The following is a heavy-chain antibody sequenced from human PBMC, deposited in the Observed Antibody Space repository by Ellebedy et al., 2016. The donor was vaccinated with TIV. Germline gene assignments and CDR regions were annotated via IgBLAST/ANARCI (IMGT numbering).Heavy chain of an antibody. CDR2: IYYSGSP. D-gene: IGHD6-13*01. Sequence: MPSETLSLTCTVSGGSISSSSYYWGWIRQPPGKGLEWIGSIYYSGSPYYNPSLKSRVTISVDTSKNQFSLKLSSVTAADTAVYYCSRHVVAAASPMTYDAFDIWGQGTMVTVSS. J-gene: IGHJ3*02. CDR3: SRHVVAAASPMTYDAFDI. CDR1: GGSISSSSYY. V-gene: IGHV4-39*01.